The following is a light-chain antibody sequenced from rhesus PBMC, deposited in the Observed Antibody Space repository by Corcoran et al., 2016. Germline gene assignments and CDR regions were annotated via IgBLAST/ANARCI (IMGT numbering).Light chain of an antibody. CDR2: EAS. Sequence: DIQMTQSPSSLSAFVQDRVTITCRASQDITNDLAWYQHKPGETPKLLIYEASSLQSGIPSRFSGSGSGTDFTLTISSLQSEDFATYYCQHYCTAPWTFGQGTKVEIK. V-gene: IGKV1-21*01. CDR3: QHYCTAPWT. J-gene: IGKJ1*01. CDR1: QDITND.